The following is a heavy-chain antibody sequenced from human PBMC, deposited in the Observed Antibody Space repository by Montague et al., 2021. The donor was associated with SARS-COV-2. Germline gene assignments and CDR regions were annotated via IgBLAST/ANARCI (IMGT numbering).Heavy chain of an antibody. V-gene: IGHV4-59*01. Sequence: SETLSLTCAVSGGSISHYYWSWIRQPPGKGLEWIGYIYSSGGTNYNPSLESRVTLSLDAAKNHFSLRLSSVTAADTAVYYCARRTDILTGHYDYWGQGTLVTVSS. D-gene: IGHD3-9*01. CDR3: ARRTDILTGHYDY. J-gene: IGHJ4*02. CDR2: IYSSGGT. CDR1: GGSISHYY.